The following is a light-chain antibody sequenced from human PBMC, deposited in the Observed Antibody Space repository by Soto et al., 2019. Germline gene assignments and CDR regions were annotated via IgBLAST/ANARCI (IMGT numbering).Light chain of an antibody. V-gene: IGKV1-27*01. CDR3: QKYSSVPV. CDR1: QGIRNF. Sequence: DIQMTQSPTSLSASVGDRVTITCRASQGIRNFVAWYQQKPGKAPKLLIYAASTLQSGVPSRFSGSGCGTDFTLTINSLQPEDVATYSCQKYSSVPVFGPGTKVEIK. CDR2: AAS. J-gene: IGKJ3*01.